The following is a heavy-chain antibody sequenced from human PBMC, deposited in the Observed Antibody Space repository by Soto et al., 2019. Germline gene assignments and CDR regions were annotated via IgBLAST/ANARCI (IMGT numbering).Heavy chain of an antibody. Sequence: ASVKVSCKASGYTFTSYDINWVRQATGQGLEWMGWMNPNSGNTDYAQKFQGRVTMTRNTSMSTAYMELSSLRSDDTAVYYCARDDCSGDTCYLGHWGQGTLVTVSS. CDR2: MNPNSGNT. CDR3: ARDDCSGDTCYLGH. V-gene: IGHV1-8*01. D-gene: IGHD2-15*01. CDR1: GYTFTSYD. J-gene: IGHJ4*02.